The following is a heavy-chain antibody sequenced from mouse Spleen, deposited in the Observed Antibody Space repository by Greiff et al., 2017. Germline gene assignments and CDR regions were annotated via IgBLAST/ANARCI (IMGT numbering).Heavy chain of an antibody. CDR1: GYSITSGYY. Sequence: VQLQQSGPGLVKPSQSLSLTCSVTGYSITSGYYWNWIRQFPGNKLEWMGYISYDGSNNYNPSLKNRISITRDTSKNQFFLKLNSVTTEDTATYYCARDYYYGSSYGAMDYWGQGTSVTVSS. J-gene: IGHJ4*01. D-gene: IGHD1-1*01. CDR2: ISYDGSN. V-gene: IGHV3-6*01. CDR3: ARDYYYGSSYGAMDY.